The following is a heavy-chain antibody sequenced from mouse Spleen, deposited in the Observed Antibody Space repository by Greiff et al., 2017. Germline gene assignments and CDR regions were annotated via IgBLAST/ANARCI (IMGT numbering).Heavy chain of an antibody. CDR1: GYTFTNYW. CDR2: IYPGSGYT. J-gene: IGHJ3*01. V-gene: IGHV1-63*01. Sequence: QVQLQQSGAELVRPGASVKLSCKASGYTFTNYWIGWVKQRPGHGLEWIGEIYPGSGYTNYNEKFKGKATLTADKSSSTAYMQLSSLTSEDSAFFGCARAGEDYDEGLAYWGQGTPVTVSA. D-gene: IGHD2-4*01. CDR3: ARAGEDYDEGLAY.